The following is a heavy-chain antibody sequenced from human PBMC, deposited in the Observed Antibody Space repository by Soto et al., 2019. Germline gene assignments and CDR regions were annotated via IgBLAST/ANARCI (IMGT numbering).Heavy chain of an antibody. Sequence: ASVKVSCKASGYTFTNYGISWVRQAPGQGLEWMGWISAYNGNTKYAQKLQGRVTMTTDTSTSTAYMELRSLRSDDTAVYYCAKDRGLQSLWYFDYWGQGTLVTVSS. CDR3: AKDRGLQSLWYFDY. D-gene: IGHD1-26*01. CDR2: ISAYNGNT. J-gene: IGHJ4*02. V-gene: IGHV1-18*01. CDR1: GYTFTNYG.